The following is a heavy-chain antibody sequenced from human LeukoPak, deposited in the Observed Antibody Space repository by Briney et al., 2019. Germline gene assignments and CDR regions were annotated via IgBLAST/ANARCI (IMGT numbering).Heavy chain of an antibody. Sequence: SETLSLTCAVYGGSFSGYYWSWIRQPPGKGLEWIGEINHSGSTNYNPSLKSRVTISVDTSKNQFSLKLSSVTAADTAVYYCARAEGYCSGGSCYEPRGFYWYFDLWGRGTLVTVSS. J-gene: IGHJ2*01. D-gene: IGHD2-15*01. CDR2: INHSGST. V-gene: IGHV4-34*01. CDR1: GGSFSGYY. CDR3: ARAEGYCSGGSCYEPRGFYWYFDL.